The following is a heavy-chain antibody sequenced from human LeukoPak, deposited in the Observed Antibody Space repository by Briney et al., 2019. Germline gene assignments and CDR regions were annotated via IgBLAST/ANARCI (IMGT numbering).Heavy chain of an antibody. CDR3: ARENPPYSGYDYGIPSYYFDY. Sequence: PSETLSLTCTVSGGSISSSSYYWGWIRQPPGKGLEWIGSIYYSGSTYYNPSLKSRVTISVDTSKSQFSLKLSSVTAADTAVYFCARENPPYSGYDYGIPSYYFDYWGQGTLVTVSS. D-gene: IGHD5-12*01. V-gene: IGHV4-39*07. J-gene: IGHJ4*02. CDR2: IYYSGST. CDR1: GGSISSSSYY.